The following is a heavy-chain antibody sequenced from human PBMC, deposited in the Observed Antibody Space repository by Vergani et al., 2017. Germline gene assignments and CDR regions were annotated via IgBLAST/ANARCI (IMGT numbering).Heavy chain of an antibody. CDR3: ARHSSAYYYGSGDIFYFDY. CDR2: IYYSGRT. V-gene: IGHV4-39*01. D-gene: IGHD3-10*01. Sequence: QLQLQESGPGLVKPSETLSLTCTVSGGYISSSSYYWGWIGQPQGKGLEWIGSIYYSGRTYYNPSLKSRVTISVDTSKNQFSLKLSSVTAADTAVYYCARHSSAYYYGSGDIFYFDYWGQGTLVTVSS. J-gene: IGHJ4*02. CDR1: GGYISSSSYY.